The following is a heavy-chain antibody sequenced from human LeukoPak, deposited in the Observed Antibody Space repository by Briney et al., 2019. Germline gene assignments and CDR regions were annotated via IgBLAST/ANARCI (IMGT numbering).Heavy chain of an antibody. V-gene: IGHV3-7*03. J-gene: IGHJ4*02. CDR3: VKNDGWFHLAQ. D-gene: IGHD6-19*01. CDR1: GFYFRDHW. CDR2: IKTDGSET. Sequence: GGSLRLSCAASGFYFRDHWMDWVRQAPGKGLEWVGHIKTDGSETYYLDSLKGRISISRDNPNNALYLQMNSLRVEDTAIYYCVKNDGWFHLAQWGQGTLVTVSS.